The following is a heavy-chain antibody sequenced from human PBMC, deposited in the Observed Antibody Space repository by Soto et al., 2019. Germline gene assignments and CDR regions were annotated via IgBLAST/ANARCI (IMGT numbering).Heavy chain of an antibody. J-gene: IGHJ4*02. Sequence: GGSLRLSCVASGFTFRSYGMHWVRQAPGKGLEWVAIIWPNGSKTYYADSVKGRFTISRDNSKNTLFLQMNGLGAEDTALYYCTRDQHSNYFDNWGQGTLVTVSS. CDR1: GFTFRSYG. D-gene: IGHD4-4*01. CDR3: TRDQHSNYFDN. V-gene: IGHV3-33*01. CDR2: IWPNGSKT.